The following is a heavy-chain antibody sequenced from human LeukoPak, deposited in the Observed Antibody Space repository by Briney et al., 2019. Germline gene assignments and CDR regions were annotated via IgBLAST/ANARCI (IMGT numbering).Heavy chain of an antibody. CDR3: ARDAISSWYRKKPYYFDY. Sequence: PGGSLRLSCAASGFTFSSYAMHWVRQAPGKGLEWVAVISYDGSNKYYADSVKGRFTISRDNSKNTLYLQMNSRRAEDTAVYYCARDAISSWYRKKPYYFDYWGQGTLVTVSS. J-gene: IGHJ4*02. V-gene: IGHV3-30*04. CDR1: GFTFSSYA. D-gene: IGHD6-13*01. CDR2: ISYDGSNK.